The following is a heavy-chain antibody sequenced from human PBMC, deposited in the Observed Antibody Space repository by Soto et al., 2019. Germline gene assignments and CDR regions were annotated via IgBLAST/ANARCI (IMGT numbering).Heavy chain of an antibody. D-gene: IGHD6-13*01. Sequence: GASVKVSCKASGYTFTSYGISWVRQAPGQGLEWMGWISAYNGNTNYAQKLQGRVTMTTDTSTSTAYMELRSLRSDDTAVYYCARYMVSSWYLLYYYYYGMDVWGQGTTVTVSS. J-gene: IGHJ6*02. CDR2: ISAYNGNT. CDR3: ARYMVSSWYLLYYYYYGMDV. CDR1: GYTFTSYG. V-gene: IGHV1-18*04.